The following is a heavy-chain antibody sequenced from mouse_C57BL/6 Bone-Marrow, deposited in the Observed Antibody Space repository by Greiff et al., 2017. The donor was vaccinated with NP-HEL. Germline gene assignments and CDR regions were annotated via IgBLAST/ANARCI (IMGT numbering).Heavy chain of an antibody. D-gene: IGHD2-4*01. J-gene: IGHJ2*01. V-gene: IGHV1-69*01. Sequence: VQLQQPGAELVMPGASVKLSCKASGYTFTSYWMHWVKQRPGQGLEWIGEIDPSDSYTNYNQKFKGKSTLTVDKSSSTAYMQLSSLTSEDSAVYYCARWRAYDYSYYFDYWGQGTTLTVSS. CDR1: GYTFTSYW. CDR2: IDPSDSYT. CDR3: ARWRAYDYSYYFDY.